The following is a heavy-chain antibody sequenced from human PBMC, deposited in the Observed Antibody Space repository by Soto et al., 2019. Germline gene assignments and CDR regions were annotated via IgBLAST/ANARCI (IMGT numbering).Heavy chain of an antibody. Sequence: GGSLRLSCAASGFTFSSYGMHWVRQAPGKGLEWVAVISYDGSNKYYADSVKGRFTISRDNSKNTLYLQMNSLRAEDTAVYYCANFLVGILTGYPFDYWGQGTLVTVSS. CDR2: ISYDGSNK. V-gene: IGHV3-30*18. J-gene: IGHJ4*02. CDR3: ANFLVGILTGYPFDY. D-gene: IGHD3-9*01. CDR1: GFTFSSYG.